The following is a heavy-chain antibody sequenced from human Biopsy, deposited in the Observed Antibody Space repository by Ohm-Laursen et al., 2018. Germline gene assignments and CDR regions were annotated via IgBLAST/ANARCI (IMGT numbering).Heavy chain of an antibody. CDR3: ARGQALKPLDY. CDR2: IYHSGST. Sequence: TLSLTCAVSGYSISSGYYWGWIRQPPGKGLEWIGSIYHSGSTYYNPSLKSRGTISVDTSKNQFSLKLSSVTAADTAGYYCARGQALKPLDYWGQGTLVTVSS. V-gene: IGHV4-38-2*01. J-gene: IGHJ4*02. CDR1: GYSISSGYY.